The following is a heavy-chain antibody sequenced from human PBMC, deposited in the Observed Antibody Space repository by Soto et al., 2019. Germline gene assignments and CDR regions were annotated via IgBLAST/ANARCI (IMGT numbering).Heavy chain of an antibody. J-gene: IGHJ6*02. CDR1: GYTFTGYY. CDR2: INPNSGGT. CDR3: ARGWSYYYYYGMDV. V-gene: IGHV1-2*02. Sequence: ASVKVSCKASGYTFTGYYMHWVRQAPGQGLEWMGWINPNSGGTNYAQKFQGRVTMTRNTSISTACMELSSLRSEDTAVYYCARGWSYYYYYGMDVWGQGTTVTVSS. D-gene: IGHD2-8*01.